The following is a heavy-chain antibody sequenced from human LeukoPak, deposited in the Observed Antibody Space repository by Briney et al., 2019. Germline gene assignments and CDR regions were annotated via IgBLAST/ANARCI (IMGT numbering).Heavy chain of an antibody. CDR1: GFTFSNAW. J-gene: IGHJ4*02. Sequence: GGSLRLSCAASGFTFSNAWMSWVRQAPGKGLEWVGRIKSKTDGGTTDYAAPVKGRFTISRDDSKNTLYLQMNSLKTVDTAVYYCTTDRYFDWLLYLPYFDYWGQGTLVTVSS. CDR2: IKSKTDGGTT. V-gene: IGHV3-15*01. D-gene: IGHD3-9*01. CDR3: TTDRYFDWLLYLPYFDY.